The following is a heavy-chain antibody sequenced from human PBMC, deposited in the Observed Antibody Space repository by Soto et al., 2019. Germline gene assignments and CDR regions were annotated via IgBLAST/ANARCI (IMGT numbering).Heavy chain of an antibody. Sequence: GGSLGLSCAASGFTFSSYAMHWVRQAPGKGLEWVAVISYDGSNKYYADSVKGRFTISRDNSKNTLYLQMNSLRAEDTAVYYCARDLKQWLVGKYYYYYYGMDVWGQGTTVIVSS. CDR2: ISYDGSNK. CDR1: GFTFSSYA. D-gene: IGHD6-19*01. J-gene: IGHJ6*02. CDR3: ARDLKQWLVGKYYYYYYGMDV. V-gene: IGHV3-30-3*01.